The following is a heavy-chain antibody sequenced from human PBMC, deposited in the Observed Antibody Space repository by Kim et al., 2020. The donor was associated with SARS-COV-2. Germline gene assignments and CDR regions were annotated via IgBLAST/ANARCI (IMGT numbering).Heavy chain of an antibody. V-gene: IGHV3-21*01. D-gene: IGHD3-3*01. J-gene: IGHJ6*02. Sequence: GGSLRLSCAASGFTFSSYSMNWVRQAPGKGLEWVSSISSSSSYIYYADSVKGRFTISRDNAKNSLYLQMNSLRAEDTAVYYCARFVYYDFWSGYYDYYGMDVWGQGTTVTVSS. CDR3: ARFVYYDFWSGYYDYYGMDV. CDR2: ISSSSSYI. CDR1: GFTFSSYS.